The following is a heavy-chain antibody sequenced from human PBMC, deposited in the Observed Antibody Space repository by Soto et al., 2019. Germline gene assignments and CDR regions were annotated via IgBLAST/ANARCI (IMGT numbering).Heavy chain of an antibody. Sequence: GGSPRLSCAASGFTVSSNYMSWVRQAPGKGLEWVSVIYSGGSTYYADSVKGRFTISRDNSKNTLYLQMNSLRAEDTAVYYCARGWGVRGVSAFDIWGQGTMVTVSS. D-gene: IGHD3-10*01. CDR3: ARGWGVRGVSAFDI. CDR2: IYSGGST. J-gene: IGHJ3*02. V-gene: IGHV3-53*01. CDR1: GFTVSSNY.